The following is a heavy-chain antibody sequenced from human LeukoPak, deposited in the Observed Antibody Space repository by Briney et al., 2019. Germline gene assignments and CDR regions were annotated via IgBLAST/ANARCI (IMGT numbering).Heavy chain of an antibody. V-gene: IGHV5-51*01. CDR1: GYSFTSYW. J-gene: IGHJ6*02. D-gene: IGHD1-26*01. CDR3: ARQKGMFRSFYYYGMDV. CDR2: IYPGDSDT. Sequence: GESLKISCKGSGYSFTSYWIGWVRQMPGKGLEWMGIIYPGDSDTRYSPSFQGQVTISADKSISTAYLQWSSLKASDTAMYYCARQKGMFRSFYYYGMDVWGQGTTVTVSS.